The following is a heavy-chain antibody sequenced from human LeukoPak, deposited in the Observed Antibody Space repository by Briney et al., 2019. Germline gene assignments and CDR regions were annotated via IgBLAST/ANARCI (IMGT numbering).Heavy chain of an antibody. J-gene: IGHJ4*02. CDR1: GFTVSSKY. V-gene: IGHV3-53*01. Sequence: PGGSLRLSCAASGFTVSSKYMSWVRQTPGKGLQWVALIYSSGDTYTADSVKGRFTISRDNSENTLYLQMDSLTAEDTAVYYCATGYYFGSGSYGYLDYWGQGTLVTVSS. D-gene: IGHD3-10*01. CDR3: ATGYYFGSGSYGYLDY. CDR2: IYSSGDT.